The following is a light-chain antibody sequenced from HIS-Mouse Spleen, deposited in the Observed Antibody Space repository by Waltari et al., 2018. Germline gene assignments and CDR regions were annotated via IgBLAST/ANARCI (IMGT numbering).Light chain of an antibody. V-gene: IGKV3-11*01. Sequence: EIVLTQSPATLSLSPGERATLSCRASQSVSSYLAWYQQKPGQAPRLLIYDASNRATGIPARFRGSGSWTDFTLTISSLEPEDFAVYYCQQRSNWTFGQGTKVEIK. CDR1: QSVSSY. J-gene: IGKJ1*01. CDR3: QQRSNWT. CDR2: DAS.